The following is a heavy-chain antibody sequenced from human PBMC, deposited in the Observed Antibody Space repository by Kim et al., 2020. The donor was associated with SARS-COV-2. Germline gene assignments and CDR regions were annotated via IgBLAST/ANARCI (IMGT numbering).Heavy chain of an antibody. D-gene: IGHD3-3*01. J-gene: IGHJ4*02. CDR1: GFTFSSYA. Sequence: GGSLRLSCAASGFTFSSYAMSWVRQAPGKGLEWVSAISGSGGSTYYADSVKGRFTISRDNSKNTLYLQMNSLRAEDTAVYYCAKEGEGLMDDFWSGYYPFDYWGQGTLVTVSS. V-gene: IGHV3-23*01. CDR2: ISGSGGST. CDR3: AKEGEGLMDDFWSGYYPFDY.